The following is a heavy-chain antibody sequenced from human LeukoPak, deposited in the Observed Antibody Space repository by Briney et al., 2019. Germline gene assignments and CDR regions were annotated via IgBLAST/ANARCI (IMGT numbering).Heavy chain of an antibody. CDR3: ARDEVGVVDY. D-gene: IGHD1-26*01. Sequence: SGGSLRLSCGASGFTFISYAMSWVRQAPGKGLEWVSTISAGGGDTYYADSVKGRFTISRDNAKNTLYLQMNSLRDEDTAVYYCARDEVGVVDYWGQGTLVTVSS. J-gene: IGHJ4*02. V-gene: IGHV3-23*01. CDR1: GFTFISYA. CDR2: ISAGGGDT.